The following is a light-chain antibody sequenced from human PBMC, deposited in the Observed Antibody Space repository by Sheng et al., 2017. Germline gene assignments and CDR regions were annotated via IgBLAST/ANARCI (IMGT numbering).Light chain of an antibody. CDR3: QQFDNLPPT. CDR2: GAS. Sequence: EIVLTQSPGTLSLSPRERATLSCRASQSVTSSYLAWFQQRPGQAPRLLVYGASSRATGIPDRFSGSGSGTDFTLTISRLEPEDIATYYCQQFDNLPPTFGPRDQSGFQT. V-gene: IGKV3-20*01. J-gene: IGKJ3*01. CDR1: QSVTSSY.